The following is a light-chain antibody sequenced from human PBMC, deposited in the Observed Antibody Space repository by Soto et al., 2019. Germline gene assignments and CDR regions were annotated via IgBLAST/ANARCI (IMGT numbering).Light chain of an antibody. J-gene: IGKJ4*01. Sequence: DIQMTQSPSSVSASVGDRVTNTCRASQGITSWLAWYQQKPGRAPKLLIYAASSLQSGVPSRFSGSGSGRDFTRTISILQPEDFATYFCQQTSSFPLTFGGGTKVEIQ. CDR2: AAS. V-gene: IGKV1-12*01. CDR3: QQTSSFPLT. CDR1: QGITSW.